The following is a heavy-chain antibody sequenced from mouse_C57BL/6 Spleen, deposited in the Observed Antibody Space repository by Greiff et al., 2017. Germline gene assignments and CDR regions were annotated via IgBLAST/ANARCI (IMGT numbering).Heavy chain of an antibody. J-gene: IGHJ4*01. CDR2: INPGSGGT. D-gene: IGHD2-2*01. CDR3: ARRATYGYDDAMDY. CDR1: GYAFTNYL. Sequence: QVQLQQSGAELVRPGTSVKVSCKASGYAFTNYLIAWVKQRPGQGLEWIGVINPGSGGTNYNEKFKGKATLTADTSSSTAYMQLSSLTSEDSAVYFCARRATYGYDDAMDYWGQGTSVTVSS. V-gene: IGHV1-54*01.